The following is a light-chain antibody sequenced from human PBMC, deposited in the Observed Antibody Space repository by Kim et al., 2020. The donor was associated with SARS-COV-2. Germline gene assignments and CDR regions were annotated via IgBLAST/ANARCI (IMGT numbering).Light chain of an antibody. CDR2: YDS. Sequence: SYELTQPPSVSVAPGKTAKITCGGNNVGSKSVHWYQQKPGQAPVLVIYYDSERPSGIPERFSGSSSGNTAALSINRVEAGDEADYYCQVWDIDSNHQVFGGGTKLTVL. CDR3: QVWDIDSNHQV. J-gene: IGLJ3*02. CDR1: NVGSKS. V-gene: IGLV3-21*04.